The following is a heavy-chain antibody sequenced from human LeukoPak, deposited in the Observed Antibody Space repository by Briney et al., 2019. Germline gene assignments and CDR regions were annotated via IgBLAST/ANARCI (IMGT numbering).Heavy chain of an antibody. J-gene: IGHJ4*02. CDR3: ARGGYCTDGVCDLDY. V-gene: IGHV3-48*03. CDR2: ITSSGSTI. CDR1: GFTFSSYG. D-gene: IGHD2-8*01. Sequence: GGSLRLSCAASGFTFSSYGMNWVRQAPGKGLEWVSYITSSGSTIYYADSVKGRFIISRDNAKNSLYLQMSSLRAGDTAVYYCARGGYCTDGVCDLDYWGQGTLVTVSS.